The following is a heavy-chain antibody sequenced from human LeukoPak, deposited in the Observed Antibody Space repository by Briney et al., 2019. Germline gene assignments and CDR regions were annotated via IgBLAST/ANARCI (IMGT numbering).Heavy chain of an antibody. J-gene: IGHJ4*02. CDR2: IHNSGTT. V-gene: IGHV4-34*01. Sequence: SETLSLTCAVSGGPFSGYFWSWIRQSSGKGLEWIGEIHNSGTTNYNPSLNSRVTISEDTSKNQFYLTLSSVTAADTAVYYCARRYYYNLGSFPFDFWGQGTLVTVSS. CDR1: GGPFSGYF. CDR3: ARRYYYNLGSFPFDF. D-gene: IGHD3-10*01.